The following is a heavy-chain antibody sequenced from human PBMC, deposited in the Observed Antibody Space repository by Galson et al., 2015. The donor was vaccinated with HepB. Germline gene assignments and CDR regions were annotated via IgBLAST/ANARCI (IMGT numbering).Heavy chain of an antibody. Sequence: SVKVSCKASGGTFSSYTISWVRQAPGQGLEWVGRIIPILGIANYAQKFQGRVTITADKSTSTAYMELSSLRSEDTAVYYCAREDGSGWPDYWGQGTLVTVSS. J-gene: IGHJ4*02. V-gene: IGHV1-69*04. CDR3: AREDGSGWPDY. CDR1: GGTFSSYT. CDR2: IIPILGIA. D-gene: IGHD6-19*01.